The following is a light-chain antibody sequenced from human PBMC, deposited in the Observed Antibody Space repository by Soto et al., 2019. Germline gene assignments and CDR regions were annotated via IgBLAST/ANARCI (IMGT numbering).Light chain of an antibody. J-gene: IGKJ5*01. V-gene: IGKV3-20*01. CDR3: QQYGSPIT. CDR1: QSVSSSY. CDR2: GAS. Sequence: EIVLTQSPGTLSLSPGERATLSCRASQSVSSSYLAWYQQKPGQAPRLLIYGASSRATGIPDRFSGSGSGTDFTLTISRLEPEDFAVYYCQQYGSPITLAKGHDWRLN.